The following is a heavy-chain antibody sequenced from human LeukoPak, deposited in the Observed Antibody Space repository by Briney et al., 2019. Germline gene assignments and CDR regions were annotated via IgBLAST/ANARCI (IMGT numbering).Heavy chain of an antibody. V-gene: IGHV1-46*01. D-gene: IGHD3-10*01. Sequence: EASVKVSCKASGYTFTSYDINWVQQAPGQGLEWMGIINPSGGSTSYAQKFQGRVTMTRDTSTSTVYMELSSLRSEDTAVYYCARGGVVRGVRTLDYWGQGTLVTVSS. CDR1: GYTFTSYD. CDR2: INPSGGST. J-gene: IGHJ4*02. CDR3: ARGGVVRGVRTLDY.